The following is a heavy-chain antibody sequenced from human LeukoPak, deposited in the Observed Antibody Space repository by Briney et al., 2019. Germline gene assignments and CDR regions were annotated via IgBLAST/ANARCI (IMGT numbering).Heavy chain of an antibody. CDR2: INSNSGGT. V-gene: IGHV1-2*06. CDR1: GYPFTGYY. Sequence: ASVKVSCKASGYPFTGYYIHWVRQAPGQGLEWMGRINSNSGGTNYAQKFQGRVTMTRDTSISTAYMELSRLRSDDTAVYYCARDGESFVAHFFDYWGQGTLVTVSS. J-gene: IGHJ4*02. D-gene: IGHD2-21*01. CDR3: ARDGESFVAHFFDY.